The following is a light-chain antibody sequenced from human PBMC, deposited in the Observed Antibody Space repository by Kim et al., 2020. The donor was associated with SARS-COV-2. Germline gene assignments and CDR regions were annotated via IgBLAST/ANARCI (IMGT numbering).Light chain of an antibody. CDR3: QQGYSSPQIT. CDR2: AAS. Sequence: DIQMTQSPSSLSASVGDRVMITCRASQRISSHLNWYQHKPGKAPKLLIYAASSLQSGVPSRFSGSGSGTDFTLTIRNLQPEDFATYYCQQGYSSPQITFGQGTRLEIK. J-gene: IGKJ5*01. V-gene: IGKV1-39*01. CDR1: QRISSH.